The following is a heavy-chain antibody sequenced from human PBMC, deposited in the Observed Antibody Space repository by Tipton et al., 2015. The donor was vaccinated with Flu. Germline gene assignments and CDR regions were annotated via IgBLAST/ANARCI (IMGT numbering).Heavy chain of an antibody. J-gene: IGHJ4*02. CDR3: ARGTGDADTYFDS. CDR1: GGPFSGYY. V-gene: IGHV4-34*01. Sequence: LSLTCAVYGGPFSGYYWTWIRQPPGMGLEWIGEINHSGTTNYNPSLKSRVTVSVDTAKNQFSLKLRYVTAVDTAVHYCARGTGDADTYFDSWGQGTLVTVSS. CDR2: INHSGTT. D-gene: IGHD1-1*01.